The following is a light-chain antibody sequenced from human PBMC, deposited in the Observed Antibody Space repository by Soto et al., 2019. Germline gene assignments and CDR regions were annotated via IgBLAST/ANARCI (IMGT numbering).Light chain of an antibody. Sequence: EMVLTQSPGTLSLSPGERATRSCRASQSVSSSYLAWYQQRPGQAPRLLIYGASSRATGIPDRFSGSGSGTDFTLTISRLEPEDFAVYYCQQYGSSRVTFGQGTKVEIK. CDR3: QQYGSSRVT. CDR2: GAS. CDR1: QSVSSSY. J-gene: IGKJ1*01. V-gene: IGKV3-20*01.